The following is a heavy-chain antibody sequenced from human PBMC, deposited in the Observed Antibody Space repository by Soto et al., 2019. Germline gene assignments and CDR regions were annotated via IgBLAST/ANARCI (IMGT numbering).Heavy chain of an antibody. CDR1: GGSISSYY. Sequence: QVQLQESGPGLVKPSETLSLTCTVSGGSISSYYWSWIRQPPGKGLEWIGYIYFSGGTNYNPSLKSRGTISVDTSENQFSLKLSSVTAADTAVYYCARESRSWYGSIWDYWGQGTLVTVSS. J-gene: IGHJ4*02. CDR2: IYFSGGT. V-gene: IGHV4-59*12. CDR3: ARESRSWYGSIWDY. D-gene: IGHD6-13*01.